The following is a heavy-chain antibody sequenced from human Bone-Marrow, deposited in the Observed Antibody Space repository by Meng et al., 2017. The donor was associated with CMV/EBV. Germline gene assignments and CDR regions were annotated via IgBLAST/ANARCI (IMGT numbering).Heavy chain of an antibody. J-gene: IGHJ4*02. D-gene: IGHD1-26*01. CDR3: TTVASGSYDY. CDR1: GFTFSRYA. V-gene: IGHV3-64*01. Sequence: LSCAASGFTFSRYAMHWVRRAPGKGLEYVSGISANGVSTYDAKSVKGRFTISRDNSKSTMYLQMGSLRTEDTAVYYCTTVASGSYDYWGQGTLVTVSS. CDR2: ISANGVST.